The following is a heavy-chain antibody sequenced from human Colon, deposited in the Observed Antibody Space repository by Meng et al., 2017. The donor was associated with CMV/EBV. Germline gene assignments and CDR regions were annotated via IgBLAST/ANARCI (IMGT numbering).Heavy chain of an antibody. V-gene: IGHV3-53*01. CDR2: IYDTGTT. Sequence: GESLKISCAASGFSVSRNYVSWVRQGPGKGLEWLSVIYDTGTTYYADSVKGRSTVSRDESKNTVFLQMNNLRADDTAVDYCARNRLECGGDCYFADSWGQGTLVTVSS. J-gene: IGHJ5*02. D-gene: IGHD2-21*02. CDR3: ARNRLECGGDCYFADS. CDR1: GFSVSRNY.